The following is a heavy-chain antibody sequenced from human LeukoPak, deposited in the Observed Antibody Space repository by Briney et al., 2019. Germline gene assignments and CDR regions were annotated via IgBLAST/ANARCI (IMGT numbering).Heavy chain of an antibody. V-gene: IGHV4-34*01. J-gene: IGHJ5*02. CDR1: GGSFSGYY. CDR2: INHSGST. CDR3: ARGPYDILTGSYNWFDP. D-gene: IGHD3-9*01. Sequence: KSSETLSLTCAVYGGSFSGYYWSWIRQPPGKGLEWIGEINHSGSTNYNPSLKSRVTISVDTSKNQFSLKLSSVTAADTAVYYCARGPYDILTGSYNWFDPWGQGTLVTVSS.